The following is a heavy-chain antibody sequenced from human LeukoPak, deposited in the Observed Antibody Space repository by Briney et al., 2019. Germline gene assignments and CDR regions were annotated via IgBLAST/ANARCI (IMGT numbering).Heavy chain of an antibody. J-gene: IGHJ4*02. CDR3: AGQLPAAAGDARSYFDY. CDR1: GGSISIISSSTCY. D-gene: IGHD1-1*01. V-gene: IGHV4-39*01. CDR2: LDNGENS. Sequence: SETLSLTCTVSGGSISIISSSTCYMGWLRQAPGKGLEWIESLDNGENSPYHQSLKTRATFTAATSYHQFSLTLTSVTAADSSVYFRAGQLPAAAGDARSYFDYWGQGTVVTVSS.